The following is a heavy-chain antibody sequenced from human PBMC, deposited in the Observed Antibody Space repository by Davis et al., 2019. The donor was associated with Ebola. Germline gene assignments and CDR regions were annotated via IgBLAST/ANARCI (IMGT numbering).Heavy chain of an antibody. CDR1: GGSISSYY. CDR2: IYYSGST. CDR3: ARGRFVVVVGWFDP. V-gene: IGHV4-59*05. J-gene: IGHJ5*02. D-gene: IGHD2-15*01. Sequence: MPSETLSLTCTVSGGSISSYYWSWIRQPPGKGLEWIGSIYYSGSTYYNPSLKSRVTISVDTSKNQFSLKLSSVTAADTAVYYCARGRFVVVVGWFDPWGQGTLVTVSS.